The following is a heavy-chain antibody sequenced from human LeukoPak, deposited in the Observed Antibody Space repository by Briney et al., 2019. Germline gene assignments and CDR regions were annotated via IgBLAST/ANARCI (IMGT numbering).Heavy chain of an antibody. J-gene: IGHJ3*02. Sequence: SQTLSLTCAISGDSVSSNSAAWNWIRQSPSRGLEWLGRTYYRSKWYNDYAVSVKSRITINPDTSKNQFSLQLNSVTPEDTAVYCCARAGDSSGWGAFDIWGQGTMVTVSS. V-gene: IGHV6-1*01. CDR3: ARAGDSSGWGAFDI. D-gene: IGHD6-19*01. CDR2: TYYRSKWYN. CDR1: GDSVSSNSAA.